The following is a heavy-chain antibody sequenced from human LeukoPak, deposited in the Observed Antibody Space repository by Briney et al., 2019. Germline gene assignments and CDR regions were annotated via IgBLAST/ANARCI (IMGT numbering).Heavy chain of an antibody. V-gene: IGHV4-4*07. Sequence: SETLSLTCTGSGCSISSYYWSWIRKPAGKGLDWIGRIYTSGSTNYKPSLKSRVTISVDKSENQFSLKLSSVTAADTAVYYCARDSPHVAVADHWGQGILVTVSS. CDR3: ARDSPHVAVADH. D-gene: IGHD6-19*01. CDR2: IYTSGST. CDR1: GCSISSYY. J-gene: IGHJ4*02.